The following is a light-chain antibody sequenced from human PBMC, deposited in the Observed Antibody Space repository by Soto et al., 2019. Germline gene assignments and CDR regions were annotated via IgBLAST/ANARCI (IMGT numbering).Light chain of an antibody. CDR2: EVS. J-gene: IGLJ3*02. Sequence: QSVLTQPPSASGSPGQSVTIXCTGTNSDVGAYNYVSWYQQHPGKAPKLVIYEVSKRPSGVPDRFSGSKSGNTASLTVSGLQAEDEADYYCSSYAGSNNWVFGGGTKVTVL. CDR3: SSYAGSNNWV. CDR1: NSDVGAYNY. V-gene: IGLV2-8*01.